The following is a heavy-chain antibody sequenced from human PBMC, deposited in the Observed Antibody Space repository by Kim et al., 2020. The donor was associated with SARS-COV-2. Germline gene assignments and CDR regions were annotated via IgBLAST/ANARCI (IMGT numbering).Heavy chain of an antibody. V-gene: IGHV3-15*01. Sequence: GGSLRLSCAASGFTFSNAWMSWVRQAPGKGLEWVGRIKSKTDGGTTDYAAPVKGRFTISRDDSKNTQYLKMNSLKTEDTAVYYCTTVYRGYSGYVTSQIFDYWGQGTLVTVSS. CDR2: IKSKTDGGTT. CDR3: TTVYRGYSGYVTSQIFDY. D-gene: IGHD5-12*01. CDR1: GFTFSNAW. J-gene: IGHJ4*02.